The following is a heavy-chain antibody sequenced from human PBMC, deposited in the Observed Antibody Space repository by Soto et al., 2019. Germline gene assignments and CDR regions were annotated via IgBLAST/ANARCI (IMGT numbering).Heavy chain of an antibody. V-gene: IGHV2-5*02. Sequence: SGPTLVNPTQTLTLTCTFSGFSLSTSGVGVGWIRQPPGKALEWLALIYWDDDKRYSPSLKSRLTITKDTSKNQVVLTMTNMEPVDTATYYCALLTYYYDSSVYYSSADYFQHWGQGTLVTVSS. CDR3: ALLTYYYDSSVYYSSADYFQH. D-gene: IGHD3-22*01. J-gene: IGHJ1*01. CDR2: IYWDDDK. CDR1: GFSLSTSGVG.